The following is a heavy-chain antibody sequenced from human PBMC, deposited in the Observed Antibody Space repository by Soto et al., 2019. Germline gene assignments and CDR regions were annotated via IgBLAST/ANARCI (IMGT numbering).Heavy chain of an antibody. Sequence: SVKVSCKASGGTFSSYAISWVRQAPGQGLEWMGGIIPIFGTANYAQKFQGRVTITADESTSTAYMELSSLRSEDTAVYYCARGTYYYDGSGYYFDYWGQGTLVTVSS. J-gene: IGHJ4*02. CDR3: ARGTYYYDGSGYYFDY. D-gene: IGHD3-22*01. CDR2: IIPIFGTA. V-gene: IGHV1-69*13. CDR1: GGTFSSYA.